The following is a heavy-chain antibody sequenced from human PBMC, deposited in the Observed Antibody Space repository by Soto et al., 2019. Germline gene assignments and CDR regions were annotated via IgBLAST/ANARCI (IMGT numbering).Heavy chain of an antibody. CDR1: GGSISSSSYY. CDR3: ARVDIVALGRDV. V-gene: IGHV4-39*01. Sequence: QLQLQESGPGLVKPSETLSLTCTVSGGSISSSSYYWGWIRQPPGKGLEWIGSIYYSGSTYYNPSLKSRVTISVDTSKSQFSLKLISVTAADTAVYYCARVDIVALGRDVWGQGTTVTGSS. CDR2: IYYSGST. J-gene: IGHJ6*02. D-gene: IGHD5-12*01.